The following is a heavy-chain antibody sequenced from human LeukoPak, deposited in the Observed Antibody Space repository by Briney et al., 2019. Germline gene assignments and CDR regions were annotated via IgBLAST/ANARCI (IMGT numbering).Heavy chain of an antibody. V-gene: IGHV3-21*01. D-gene: IGHD1-26*01. CDR2: ISSSSYM. J-gene: IGHJ4*02. Sequence: GGSLRLSCAASGFTFSSYTMNWVRQAPGKGLEWVSCISSSSYMYYADSVKSRFTISRDNARNSLYLQMNSLRAEDTAVYYCARDYSGYFDYWGQGTLVTVSS. CDR1: GFTFSSYT. CDR3: ARDYSGYFDY.